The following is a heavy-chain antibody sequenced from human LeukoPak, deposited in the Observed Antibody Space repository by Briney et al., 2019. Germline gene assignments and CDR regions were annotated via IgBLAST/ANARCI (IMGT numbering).Heavy chain of an antibody. CDR2: ISSSGSTI. CDR3: ARSVYISSWGLSFVCCFYMDV. D-gene: IGHD6-13*01. CDR1: GFTFSDYY. V-gene: IGHV3-11*04. Sequence: GGSLRLSCAASGFTFSDYYMGWIRQAPGKGLEWVSYISSSGSTIYYAASVKGRFTISRDNAKNSLYLQMNILRDEDTAVYYCARSVYISSWGLSFVCCFYMDVWGKGTTVTVSS. J-gene: IGHJ6*04.